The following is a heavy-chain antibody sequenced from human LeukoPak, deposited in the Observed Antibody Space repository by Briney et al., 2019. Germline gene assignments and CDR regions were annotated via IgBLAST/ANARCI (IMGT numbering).Heavy chain of an antibody. CDR2: ISGSGGST. D-gene: IGHD3-10*01. Sequence: GGSLRLSCAASGFTFSSYAMSWVRQAPGKGLEWVSAISGSGGSTYYADSVKGRFTISRDNVKNSLYLQMNSLRAEDTAVYYCVRQYYYGSGSYLWAPDYWGQGTLVTVSS. J-gene: IGHJ4*02. CDR1: GFTFSSYA. CDR3: VRQYYYGSGSYLWAPDY. V-gene: IGHV3-23*01.